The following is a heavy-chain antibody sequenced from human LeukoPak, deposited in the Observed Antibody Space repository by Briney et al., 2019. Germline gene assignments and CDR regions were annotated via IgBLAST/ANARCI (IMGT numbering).Heavy chain of an antibody. D-gene: IGHD1-26*01. Sequence: GGSLGLSCAAPGFTFDDYGMSWVRQAPGKGLDWASGINWNGGSTGYADSVKGRFTISRDNAKNSLYLQMNSLRAEDTALYYCARLGVGATRDAFDIWGQGTMVTVSS. CDR2: INWNGGST. J-gene: IGHJ3*02. CDR1: GFTFDDYG. V-gene: IGHV3-20*04. CDR3: ARLGVGATRDAFDI.